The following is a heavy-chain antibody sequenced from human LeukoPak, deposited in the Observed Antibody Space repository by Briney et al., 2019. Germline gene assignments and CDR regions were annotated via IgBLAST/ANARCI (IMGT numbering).Heavy chain of an antibody. CDR1: GYTFTVYY. J-gene: IGHJ4*02. Sequence: GASVTVSCKASGYTFTVYYMHWVRQAPGQGLEWVGIINPSGGSTSYAQKFQGRVTMTRDTSTSTVYMELSSLRSEDTAVYYCARDNAAMIVGAGVYWGQGTLVTVSS. CDR2: INPSGGST. CDR3: ARDNAAMIVGAGVY. V-gene: IGHV1-46*01. D-gene: IGHD3-22*01.